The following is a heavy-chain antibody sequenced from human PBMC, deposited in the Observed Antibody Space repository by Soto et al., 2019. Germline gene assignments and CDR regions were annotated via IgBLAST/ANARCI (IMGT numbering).Heavy chain of an antibody. Sequence: ASVKVSCKASGYIFTNYDINWVRQATGQGLEYLGWINPNSGNTGYVQKFQGRFTISRDNAENSLFLQMNSLRAEDTALYYCARVGGDYRSARQGPFDYWGQGALVTVSS. D-gene: IGHD4-17*01. J-gene: IGHJ4*02. CDR1: GYIFTNYD. V-gene: IGHV1-8*01. CDR3: ARVGGDYRSARQGPFDY. CDR2: INPNSGNT.